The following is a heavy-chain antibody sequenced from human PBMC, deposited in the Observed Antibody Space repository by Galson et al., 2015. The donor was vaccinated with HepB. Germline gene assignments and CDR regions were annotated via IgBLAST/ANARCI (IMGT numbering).Heavy chain of an antibody. Sequence: SVKVSCKASGYTFTSYAMNWVRQAPGQGLEWMGWINTNTGNPTYAQGFTGRFVFSLDTSVSTAYLQISSLKAEDTAVYYCAREDYYYGSGSYSPNYYFDYWGQGTLVTVSS. CDR3: AREDYYYGSGSYSPNYYFDY. CDR1: GYTFTSYA. CDR2: INTNTGNP. V-gene: IGHV7-4-1*02. J-gene: IGHJ4*02. D-gene: IGHD3-10*01.